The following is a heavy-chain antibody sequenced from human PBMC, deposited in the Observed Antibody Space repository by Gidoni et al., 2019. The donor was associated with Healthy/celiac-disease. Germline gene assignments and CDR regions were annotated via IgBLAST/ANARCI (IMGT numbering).Heavy chain of an antibody. CDR1: GFPFSCYE. CDR3: AREREYCRSTSCYPAFDI. D-gene: IGHD2-2*01. V-gene: IGHV3-13*01. CDR2: IGADGGT. Sequence: EVQLVESGGGLVQPGGSLRLSCAASGFPFSCYEMHWVSQATGKGLEWGSAIGADGGTYYPGAVKGRFTIARENAKNSLYIKMNSLRAGDTAVYYCAREREYCRSTSCYPAFDIWGQGTMVTVSS. J-gene: IGHJ3*02.